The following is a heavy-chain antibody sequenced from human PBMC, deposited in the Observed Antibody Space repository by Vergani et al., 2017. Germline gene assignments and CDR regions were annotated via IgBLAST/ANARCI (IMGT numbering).Heavy chain of an antibody. D-gene: IGHD3-22*01. V-gene: IGHV5-51*01. CDR2: IYPGDSDT. CDR3: ARLGEGYDSSGYDLDY. CDR1: GYSFTSYW. J-gene: IGHJ4*02. Sequence: EVQLVQSGAEVKKPGESLKISCKGSGYSFTSYWIGCVRQMPGKGLEWMGIIYPGDSDTRYSPSFQGQVTISADKSISTAYLKWSSLKAADTAMYYCARLGEGYDSSGYDLDYWGQGTLVTVSS.